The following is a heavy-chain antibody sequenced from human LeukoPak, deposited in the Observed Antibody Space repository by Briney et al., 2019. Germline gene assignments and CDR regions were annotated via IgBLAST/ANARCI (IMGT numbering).Heavy chain of an antibody. CDR2: IYYSGST. Sequence: PSETLSLTCTVSGGSISSYYWSWIRQPPGKGLEWIGYIYYSGSTNYNPSLKSRVTISVDTSKNQSSLKLSSVTAADTAVYYCVREGTGQIDAFDIWGQGTMVTVSS. J-gene: IGHJ3*02. D-gene: IGHD3-10*01. CDR1: GGSISSYY. CDR3: VREGTGQIDAFDI. V-gene: IGHV4-59*01.